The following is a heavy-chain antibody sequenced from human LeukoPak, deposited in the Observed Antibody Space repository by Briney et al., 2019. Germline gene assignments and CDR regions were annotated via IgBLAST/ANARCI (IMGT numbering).Heavy chain of an antibody. V-gene: IGHV4-34*01. CDR2: INHSGST. CDR3: ARKRGGYSYGNTKFDY. Sequence: SETLSLTCAVYGGSFSGYYWSWIRQPPGKGLEWIGEINHSGSTNYNPSLKSRVTISVDTSKNQFSLKLSSVTAADTAVYYCARKRGGYSYGNTKFDYWGQGTLVTVSS. CDR1: GGSFSGYY. J-gene: IGHJ4*02. D-gene: IGHD5-18*01.